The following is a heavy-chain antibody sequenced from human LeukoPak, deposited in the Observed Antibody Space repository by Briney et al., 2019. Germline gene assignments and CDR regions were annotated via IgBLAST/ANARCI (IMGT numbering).Heavy chain of an antibody. CDR2: IYPRDSDT. Sequence: GESLQISFKASGYTFTHQWIGWVRQKSGSGREWMGIIYPRDSDTRYSPSFQGHVTISADTSINTAYLEWSRLEASDTAIYYCARHSDVIGAIWGQGTLVTVSS. CDR1: GYTFTHQW. D-gene: IGHD3-10*01. J-gene: IGHJ4*02. CDR3: ARHSDVIGAI. V-gene: IGHV5-51*01.